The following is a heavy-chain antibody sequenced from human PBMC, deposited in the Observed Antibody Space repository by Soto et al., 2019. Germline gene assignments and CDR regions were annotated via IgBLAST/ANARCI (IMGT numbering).Heavy chain of an antibody. V-gene: IGHV5-51*01. CDR3: ARTSGAGNYYDGVDV. J-gene: IGHJ6*02. Sequence: GESLKISCKGSGYSFTSYWIGWVRQMPGKGLEWMGIIYPGDSDTRYSPSFQGQVTISADKSISTAYLQWSSLKASDTAMYYCARTSGAGNYYDGVDVWGQGTTVTVSS. D-gene: IGHD6-13*01. CDR1: GYSFTSYW. CDR2: IYPGDSDT.